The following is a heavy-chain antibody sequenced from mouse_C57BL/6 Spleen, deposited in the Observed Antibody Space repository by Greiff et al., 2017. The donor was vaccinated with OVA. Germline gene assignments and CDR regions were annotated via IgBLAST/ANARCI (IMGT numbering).Heavy chain of an antibody. CDR3: ARDRDDYGYFDY. J-gene: IGHJ2*01. D-gene: IGHD2-4*01. V-gene: IGHV5-16*01. CDR1: GFTFSDYY. CDR2: INYDGSST. Sequence: EVKLVESEGGLVQPGSSMKLSCTASGFTFSDYYMAWVRQVPEKGLEWVAKINYDGSSTYYLDSFKSRFIISKDNAMNILYLQMSSLKSEDTATYYCARDRDDYGYFDYWGQGTTLTVSS.